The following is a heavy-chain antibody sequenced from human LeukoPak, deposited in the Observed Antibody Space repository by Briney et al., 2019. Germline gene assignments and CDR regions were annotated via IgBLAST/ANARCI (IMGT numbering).Heavy chain of an antibody. CDR3: AKDELRYFDWLLALIDY. CDR1: GFTFSSYE. Sequence: GGSLRLSCAASGFTFSSYEMNWVRQAPGKGLEWVSYISSSGSTIYYADSVKGRFTISRDNAKNSLYLQMNSLRAEDTAVYYCAKDELRYFDWLLALIDYWGQGTLVTVSS. J-gene: IGHJ4*02. CDR2: ISSSGSTI. D-gene: IGHD3-9*01. V-gene: IGHV3-48*03.